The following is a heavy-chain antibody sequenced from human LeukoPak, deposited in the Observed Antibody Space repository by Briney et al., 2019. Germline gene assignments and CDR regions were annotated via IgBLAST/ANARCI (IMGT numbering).Heavy chain of an antibody. Sequence: GASVKVSCKASGYTFTSYDINWVRQATGQGLEWMGWMNPNSGNTGYAQKFQGRVTMTRSTSISTAYMELSSLRSEDTAVYYCARGLSYEAAAAGIPFYYYYGMDVWGQGTTVTVSS. J-gene: IGHJ6*02. D-gene: IGHD6-13*01. CDR1: GYTFTSYD. CDR3: ARGLSYEAAAAGIPFYYYYGMDV. V-gene: IGHV1-8*01. CDR2: MNPNSGNT.